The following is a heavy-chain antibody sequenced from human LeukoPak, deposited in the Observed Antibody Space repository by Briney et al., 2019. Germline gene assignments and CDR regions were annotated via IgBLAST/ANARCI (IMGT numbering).Heavy chain of an antibody. CDR3: ARDPSGTLQYFDL. D-gene: IGHD3-10*01. CDR1: GFTFDDYG. V-gene: IGHV3-20*04. Sequence: GSLRLSCAASGFTFDDYGMTWVRQAPGKGLEWVSTINSNGGSTTYADSVRGRFTISRDNAKNSLYLQMNSLRAEDTAVYYCARDPSGTLQYFDLWGRGTLVTVSS. CDR2: INSNGGST. J-gene: IGHJ2*01.